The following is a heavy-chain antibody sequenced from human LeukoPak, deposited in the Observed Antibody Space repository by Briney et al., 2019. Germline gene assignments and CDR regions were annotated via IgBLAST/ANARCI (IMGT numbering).Heavy chain of an antibody. D-gene: IGHD1-1*01. CDR1: GGSISSGGYY. CDR3: ARVGSEPGYNWIDY. CDR2: IYYSGST. V-gene: IGHV4-31*03. Sequence: ASETLSLTCTVSGGSISSGGYYWSWIRQHPGKGLEWIGYIYYSGSTYYNPSLKSRVTISVDTSKNQFSLKLSSVTAADTAVYYCARVGSEPGYNWIDYWGQGTLVTVSS. J-gene: IGHJ4*02.